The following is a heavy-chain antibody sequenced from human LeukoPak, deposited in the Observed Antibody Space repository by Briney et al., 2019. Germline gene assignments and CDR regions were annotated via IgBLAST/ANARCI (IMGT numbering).Heavy chain of an antibody. CDR1: GGSFSGYY. V-gene: IGHV4-34*01. CDR2: INHSGST. D-gene: IGHD3-3*01. J-gene: IGHJ5*02. CDR3: ARGRNTIFGVVIEGLIGFDP. Sequence: SETLSLTCAVYGGSFSGYYWSWIRQPPGKGLEWIEEINHSGSTNYNPSLKSRVTISVDTSKNQFSLKLSSVTAADTAVYYCARGRNTIFGVVIEGLIGFDPWGQGTLVTVSS.